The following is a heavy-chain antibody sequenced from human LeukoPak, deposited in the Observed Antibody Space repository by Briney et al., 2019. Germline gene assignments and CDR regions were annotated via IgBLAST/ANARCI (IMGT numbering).Heavy chain of an antibody. CDR1: GGSISSYY. V-gene: IGHV4-59*01. CDR3: ARTRDGYNYEY. J-gene: IGHJ4*02. CDR2: IYYSGST. D-gene: IGHD5-24*01. Sequence: SETLSLTCTVSGGSISSYYWSWIRQPPGKGLEWIGYIYYSGSTNYNPSLKSRVTISVDTSKNQFSLKLSPVTAADTAVYYCARTRDGYNYEYWGQGTLVTVSS.